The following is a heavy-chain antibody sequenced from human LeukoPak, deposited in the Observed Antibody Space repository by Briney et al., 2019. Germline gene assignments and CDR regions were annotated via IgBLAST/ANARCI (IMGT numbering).Heavy chain of an antibody. CDR3: AREDYGDYLPVY. J-gene: IGHJ4*02. Sequence: KPSQTLSLTCTVSGVSISSGDYYWSWIRQPPGKGLEWIGYIYYSGSTYYNPSFKSRVTISVDTSKNQFSLKLSSVTAADTAVYYCAREDYGDYLPVYWGQGTLVTVSS. V-gene: IGHV4-30-4*01. CDR2: IYYSGST. D-gene: IGHD4-17*01. CDR1: GVSISSGDYY.